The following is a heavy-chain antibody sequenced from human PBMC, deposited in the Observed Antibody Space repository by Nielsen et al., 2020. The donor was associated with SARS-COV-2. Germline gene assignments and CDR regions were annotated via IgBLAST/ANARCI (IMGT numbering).Heavy chain of an antibody. D-gene: IGHD3-10*01. CDR1: GFTFSSYA. CDR3: VKGGWFGELYYYYGMDV. V-gene: IGHV3-23*01. Sequence: GESLKISCAASGFTFSSYAMSWVRQAPGKGLEWVSAISGSGGSTYYADSVKGRFTISRDNSKNTLYLQMNSLRAEDTAVYYCVKGGWFGELYYYYGMDVWGQGTTVTVSS. CDR2: ISGSGGST. J-gene: IGHJ6*02.